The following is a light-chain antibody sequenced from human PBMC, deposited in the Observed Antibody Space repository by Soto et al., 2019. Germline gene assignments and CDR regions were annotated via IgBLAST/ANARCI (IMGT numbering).Light chain of an antibody. J-gene: IGKJ1*01. Sequence: EIVMTHSPVTRSVSPVEIGTLSCRVSQSVSSNLAWYQQKPGQAPSLLIYGAFTRATGIPARFSGTGSGTEFTLTISSLQSEDFALYYCQQYNDWPLTFGQGTKVDIK. CDR2: GAF. V-gene: IGKV3-15*01. CDR1: QSVSSN. CDR3: QQYNDWPLT.